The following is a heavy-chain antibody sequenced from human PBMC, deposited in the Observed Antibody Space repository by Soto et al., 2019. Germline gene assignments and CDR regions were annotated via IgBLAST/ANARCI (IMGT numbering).Heavy chain of an antibody. V-gene: IGHV3-30*18. CDR1: GFTFSSYG. CDR3: AKPLYDFWSGYSGHIFDY. D-gene: IGHD3-3*01. CDR2: ISYDGSNK. J-gene: IGHJ4*02. Sequence: PGGSLRLSCAASGFTFSSYGMHWVRQAPGKGLEWMAVISYDGSNKYYADSVKGRFTISRDNSKNTLYLQMNSLRAEDTAVYYCAKPLYDFWSGYSGHIFDYWGQGTLVTVSS.